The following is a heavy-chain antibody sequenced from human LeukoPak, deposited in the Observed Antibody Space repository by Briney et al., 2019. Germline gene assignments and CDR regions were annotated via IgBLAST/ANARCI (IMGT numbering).Heavy chain of an antibody. D-gene: IGHD2-21*02. V-gene: IGHV3-48*03. Sequence: GGSLRLSCEASGFAFSTYTMNWVRQAPGKGLQWVSCITTSGSATYYTDSVKGRFTISRDNAKNSLYLQMNSLRAEDTAVYYCARDGDWGYYFDYWGQGTLVTVSS. CDR1: GFAFSTYT. J-gene: IGHJ4*02. CDR2: ITTSGSAT. CDR3: ARDGDWGYYFDY.